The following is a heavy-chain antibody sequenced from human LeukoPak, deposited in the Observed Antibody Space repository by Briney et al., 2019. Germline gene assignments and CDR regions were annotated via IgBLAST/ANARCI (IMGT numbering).Heavy chain of an antibody. CDR1: GASIRSYY. D-gene: IGHD3-16*01. J-gene: IGHJ4*02. CDR3: ARDLGFGYFDY. CDR2: ISYSGST. Sequence: SETLSLTCSVSGASIRSYYWSWIRQPPGEGLEWIGDISYSGSTTYIPSLKSRVTISVDTSKNQFSLKLSSVTAADTAVYYCARDLGFGYFDYWGQGTLVTVSS. V-gene: IGHV4-59*01.